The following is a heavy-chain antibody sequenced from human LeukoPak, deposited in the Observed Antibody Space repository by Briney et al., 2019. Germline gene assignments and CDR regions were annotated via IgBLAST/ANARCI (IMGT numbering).Heavy chain of an antibody. J-gene: IGHJ4*02. V-gene: IGHV4-39*07. CDR1: GGSIRSSYYY. CDR3: ARGRRGSPLDY. Sequence: PSETLSLTCTVSGGSIRSSYYYWGWIRQPPGKGLEWIGEINHSGSTNYNPSLKSRVTISVDTSKNQFSLKLSSVTAADTAVYYCARGRRGSPLDYWGQGTLVTVSS. D-gene: IGHD1-14*01. CDR2: INHSGST.